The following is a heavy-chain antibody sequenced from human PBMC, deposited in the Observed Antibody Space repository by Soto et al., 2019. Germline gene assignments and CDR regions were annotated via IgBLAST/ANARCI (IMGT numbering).Heavy chain of an antibody. CDR2: IYSGGST. D-gene: IGHD2-15*01. CDR1: GFTVSSNY. CDR3: ARDILGYCSGGSCSI. J-gene: IGHJ3*02. V-gene: IGHV3-53*04. Sequence: GGSLRLSCAASGFTVSSNYMSWVRPAPGKGLEWVSVIYSGGSTYYADSVKGRFTISRHNSKNTPYLQMNSLRAEDTAVYYCARDILGYCSGGSCSIWGQGTMVTVSS.